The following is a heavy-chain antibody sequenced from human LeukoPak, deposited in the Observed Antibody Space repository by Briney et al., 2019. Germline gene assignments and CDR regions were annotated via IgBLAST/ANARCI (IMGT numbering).Heavy chain of an antibody. V-gene: IGHV4-34*01. CDR3: ARRQLIRGRDYYYMDI. D-gene: IGHD3-16*01. CDR1: GGSFSGYY. CDR2: INHSGST. J-gene: IGHJ6*03. Sequence: SETLSLTRAVYGGSFSGYYWSWIRQPPGKGLEWIGEINHSGSTNYNPSLKSRVTISVETSKKQFSLNLNAVTAADTAIYYCARRQLIRGRDYYYMDIWGNGTTVIVSS.